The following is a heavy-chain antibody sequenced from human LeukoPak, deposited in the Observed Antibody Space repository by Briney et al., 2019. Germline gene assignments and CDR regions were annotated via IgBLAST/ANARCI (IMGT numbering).Heavy chain of an antibody. CDR2: ISAYNGNT. CDR1: GYTFTSYG. CDR3: ARDPHPDSSGYYYHGY. J-gene: IGHJ4*02. D-gene: IGHD3-22*01. V-gene: IGHV1-18*01. Sequence: ASVKVSCKASGYTFTSYGISWVRQAPGQGLEWMGWISAYNGNTNYAQKLQGRVTMTTDTSTSTAYMELRSLRSDDTAVYYCARDPHPDSSGYYYHGYWGQGTLVTVSS.